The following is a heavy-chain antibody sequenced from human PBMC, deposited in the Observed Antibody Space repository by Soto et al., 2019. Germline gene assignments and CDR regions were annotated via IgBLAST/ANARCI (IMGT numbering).Heavy chain of an antibody. CDR3: AKEVAVAGDFDY. CDR2: ISSDGNTK. D-gene: IGHD6-19*01. Sequence: GGSLRLSCVASGFTFSNYGIHWVRQAPGKGLAWVAVISSDGNTKYYADSVKGRFTISRDNSKNTLYLQMDSLRPEDTAVYYCAKEVAVAGDFDYWGHGTLVTVSS. CDR1: GFTFSNYG. J-gene: IGHJ4*01. V-gene: IGHV3-30*18.